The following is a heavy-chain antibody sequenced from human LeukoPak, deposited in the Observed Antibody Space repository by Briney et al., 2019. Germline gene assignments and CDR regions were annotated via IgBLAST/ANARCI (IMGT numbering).Heavy chain of an antibody. Sequence: PSETLSLTCTVSGGSISSGTYYWSWVRQPAGKGLEWIGSIYYSGSTNYNPSLKSRVTISVDTSKNQFSLKLSSVTAADTAVYYCARDIHSGSYYNWFDPWGQGTLVTVSS. CDR1: GGSISSGTYY. CDR3: ARDIHSGSYYNWFDP. CDR2: IYYSGST. V-gene: IGHV4-61*10. J-gene: IGHJ5*02. D-gene: IGHD1-26*01.